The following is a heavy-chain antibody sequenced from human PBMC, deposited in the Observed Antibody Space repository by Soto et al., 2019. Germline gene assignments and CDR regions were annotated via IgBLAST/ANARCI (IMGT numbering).Heavy chain of an antibody. D-gene: IGHD2-15*01. CDR1: GYLFTAYS. CDR2: VNPSGGNT. Sequence: XSVKDSCEASGYLFTAYSMHWVRLAPGQGLEWMGVVNPSGGNTKYAQNFQGRVTMTRDTSTTTIYMELSSLRSDDTAIYYCAREENCSGGTCYSEYFHRWGQGTLVTVSS. J-gene: IGHJ1*01. CDR3: AREENCSGGTCYSEYFHR. V-gene: IGHV1-46*01.